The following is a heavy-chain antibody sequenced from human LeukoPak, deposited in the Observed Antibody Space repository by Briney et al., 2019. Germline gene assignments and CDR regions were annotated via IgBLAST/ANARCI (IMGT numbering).Heavy chain of an antibody. CDR2: ISYDGSNK. CDR1: GFTFSSYA. D-gene: IGHD1-26*01. V-gene: IGHV3-30*04. CDR3: ATYYIRRDAFDI. Sequence: GRSLRLSCAASGFTFSSYAMQWVRQAPGKGLEWVAVISYDGSNKYYADSVKGRFTISRDNSKNTLYLQMNSLRAEDTAVYYCATYYIRRDAFDIWGQGTMVTVSS. J-gene: IGHJ3*02.